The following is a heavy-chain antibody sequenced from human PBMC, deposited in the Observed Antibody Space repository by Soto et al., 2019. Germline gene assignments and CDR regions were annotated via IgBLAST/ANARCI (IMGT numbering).Heavy chain of an antibody. CDR1: GYIFVNYG. J-gene: IGHJ6*02. D-gene: IGHD3-16*01. Sequence: QVQLVQSGDEVKKPGASVKLSCKASGYIFVNYGIAWVRQAPGQGLEWMGWISPYTGNTHSATKVQGRLTMTTDTSTSTANMDLGSLTSDDTAVYYCVMVDNYVTPTPQDVWGQGTTVTVSS. CDR3: VMVDNYVTPTPQDV. CDR2: ISPYTGNT. V-gene: IGHV1-18*01.